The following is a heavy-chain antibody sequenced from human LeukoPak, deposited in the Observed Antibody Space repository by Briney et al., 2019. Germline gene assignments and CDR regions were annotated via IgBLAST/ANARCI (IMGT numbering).Heavy chain of an antibody. CDR3: ARVQGSGRWDAFDI. CDR1: GYTFTGYY. J-gene: IGHJ3*02. CDR2: INPNSGGT. D-gene: IGHD3-10*01. V-gene: IGHV1-2*02. Sequence: ASVKVSCKASGYTFTGYYMHWVRQTPGQGLEWMGWINPNSGGTNYAQKFQGRVTMTRDTSISTAYMELSRLRSDDTAVYYCARVQGSGRWDAFDIWGQGTMVTVSS.